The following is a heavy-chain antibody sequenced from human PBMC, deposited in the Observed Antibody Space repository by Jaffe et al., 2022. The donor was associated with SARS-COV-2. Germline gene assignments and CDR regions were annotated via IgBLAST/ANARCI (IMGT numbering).Heavy chain of an antibody. D-gene: IGHD3-22*01. V-gene: IGHV4-39*01. CDR3: ATLTRTWYYYDSSGLAGMDV. Sequence: QLQLQESGPGLVKPSETLSLTCTVSGGSISSSSYYWGWIRQPPGKGLEWIGSIYYSGSTYYNPSLKSRVTISVDTSKNQFSLKLSSVTAADTAVYYCATLTRTWYYYDSSGLAGMDVWGQGTTVTVSS. J-gene: IGHJ6*02. CDR1: GGSISSSSYY. CDR2: IYYSGST.